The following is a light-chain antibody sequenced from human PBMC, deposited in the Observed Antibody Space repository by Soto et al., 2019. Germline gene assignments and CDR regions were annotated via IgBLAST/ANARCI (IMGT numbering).Light chain of an antibody. J-gene: IGKJ1*01. CDR3: QQYDSSPWS. Sequence: SVLTQSPGTLSLSPGERATLSCRASQSVSSSFLAWYQLKPSQAPRLLIYGASSRATGIPERFSGSESGTDFTLTINRLEPEDFAVYYCQQYDSSPWSFGQVTKVEIK. CDR1: QSVSSSF. CDR2: GAS. V-gene: IGKV3-20*01.